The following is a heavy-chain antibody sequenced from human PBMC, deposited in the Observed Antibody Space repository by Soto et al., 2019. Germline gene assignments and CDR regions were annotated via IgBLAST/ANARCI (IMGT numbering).Heavy chain of an antibody. CDR2: IIPIFGTA. V-gene: IGHV1-69*13. CDR1: GGTLSSYA. J-gene: IGHJ5*02. Sequence: SVKVTCKASGGTLSSYAISWVRQAPGQGLEWMGGIIPIFGTANYAQKFQGRVTITADESTSTAYMELSSLRSEDTAVYYCAVPWGSSWYWFDPWGQGTLVTVSS. D-gene: IGHD6-13*01. CDR3: AVPWGSSWYWFDP.